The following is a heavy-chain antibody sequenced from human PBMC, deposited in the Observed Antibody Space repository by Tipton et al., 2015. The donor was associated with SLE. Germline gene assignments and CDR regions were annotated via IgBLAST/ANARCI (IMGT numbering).Heavy chain of an antibody. V-gene: IGHV3-23*01. Sequence: GSLRLSCEASGFIFRMYGMSWVRQAPGKGLEWVSTISDNEGDTYYADAVKGRFTISRDNSKNTLFLKMNSLRGDDTATSYCAKVDVTNGLAVNWGQGTLVTVSS. CDR1: GFIFRMYG. J-gene: IGHJ4*02. CDR2: ISDNEGDT. D-gene: IGHD2-8*01. CDR3: AKVDVTNGLAVN.